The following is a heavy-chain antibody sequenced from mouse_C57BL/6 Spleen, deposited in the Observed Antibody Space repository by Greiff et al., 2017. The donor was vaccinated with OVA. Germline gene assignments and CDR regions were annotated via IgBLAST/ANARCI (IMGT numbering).Heavy chain of an antibody. J-gene: IGHJ1*03. CDR3: ARNDGSSRYWYFEG. V-gene: IGHV2-9-1*01. Sequence: VQLVESGPGLVAPSPSLSISCTVSGFSLTSYAISWVRQPPGKGLEWLGVIWPGGGTNYNSALNSRLSISKDNSKSQGFLKMNRLQADDTARYYCARNDGSSRYWYFEGWGTGTTVT. D-gene: IGHD1-1*01. CDR2: IWPGGGT. CDR1: GFSLTSYA.